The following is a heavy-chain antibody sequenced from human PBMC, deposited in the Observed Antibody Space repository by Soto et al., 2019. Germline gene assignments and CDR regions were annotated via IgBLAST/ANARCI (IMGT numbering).Heavy chain of an antibody. CDR3: ARLPWADYGGIFDP. V-gene: IGHV1-18*01. Sequence: ASVKVSCKASGYTFTNFGIIWVRQAPGQGLEWMGWISAYNGNTNYAQNFQGRVTMTTDTSTSTAYMELRSLRSDDTAVYYCARLPWADYGGIFDPWGQGTLVTVSS. D-gene: IGHD4-17*01. CDR1: GYTFTNFG. CDR2: ISAYNGNT. J-gene: IGHJ5*02.